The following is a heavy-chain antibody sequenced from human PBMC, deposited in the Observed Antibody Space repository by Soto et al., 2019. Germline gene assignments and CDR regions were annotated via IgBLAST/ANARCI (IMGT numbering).Heavy chain of an antibody. V-gene: IGHV3-30-3*02. CDR1: GFTFSSYA. CDR3: AKRGGVVGGSEHPFFEY. D-gene: IGHD2-15*01. CDR2: ISYDGSNK. J-gene: IGHJ4*02. Sequence: GGSLRLSCAASGFTFSSYAMHWVRQAPGKGLEWVAVISYDGSNKYYADSVKGRFTISRDNSKNTLYLEMNSLRPEDTAFYYCAKRGGVVGGSEHPFFEYWGQGTLVTVSS.